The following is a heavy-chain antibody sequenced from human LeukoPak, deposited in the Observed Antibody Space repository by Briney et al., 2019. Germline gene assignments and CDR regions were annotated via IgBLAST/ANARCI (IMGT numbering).Heavy chain of an antibody. CDR1: GFTFSNYS. Sequence: GGSLRLSCAASGFTFSNYSMNWARQAPGKGLEWVSSISSSSSYIYYADSVKGRFTISRDNAKNSLYLQMNSLRAEDTALYYCAKDAPTMVRGVIMDWGQGTLVTVSS. V-gene: IGHV3-21*04. J-gene: IGHJ4*02. CDR3: AKDAPTMVRGVIMD. CDR2: ISSSSSYI. D-gene: IGHD3-10*01.